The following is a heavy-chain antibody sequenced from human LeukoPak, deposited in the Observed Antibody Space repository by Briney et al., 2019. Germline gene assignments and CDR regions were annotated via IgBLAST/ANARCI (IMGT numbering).Heavy chain of an antibody. D-gene: IGHD3-10*01. CDR2: TSSSDAGT. J-gene: IGHJ5*02. Sequence: GRSLRLSCAASGFTFSSYGMHWVRQTPGKGLEWVAATSSSDAGTYHADSVRGRFTISRDNSKNTPYLQMNSLRAEDTAVYYCAKDSVWFGEPNWFDPWGQGTLVTVSS. V-gene: IGHV3-NL1*01. CDR1: GFTFSSYG. CDR3: AKDSVWFGEPNWFDP.